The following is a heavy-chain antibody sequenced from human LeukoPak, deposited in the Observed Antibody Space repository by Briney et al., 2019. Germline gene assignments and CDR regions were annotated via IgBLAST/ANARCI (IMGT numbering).Heavy chain of an antibody. V-gene: IGHV1-18*01. CDR2: ISAYNGNT. CDR1: GYSYKSYG. D-gene: IGHD2-15*01. Sequence: ASVKVSCKASGYSYKSYGISWVRQAPGQGLEWMGWISAYNGNTNYAQKLQGRVTMSTDTSTSTAFMELRSLRYDDTAVYYCARIEPGSGPFDYRGPFDYWGQGTLVTVSS. CDR3: ARIEPGSGPFDYRGPFDY. J-gene: IGHJ4*02.